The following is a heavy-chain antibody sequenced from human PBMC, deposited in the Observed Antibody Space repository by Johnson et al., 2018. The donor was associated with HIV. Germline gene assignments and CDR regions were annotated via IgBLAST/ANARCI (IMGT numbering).Heavy chain of an antibody. CDR3: ARDRLGYSSSWGGVDAFDI. J-gene: IGHJ3*02. CDR1: GFTFSSYA. V-gene: IGHV3-30-3*01. Sequence: QVQLVESGGGVVQPGRSLRLSCAASGFTFSSYAMHWVRQAPGKGLEWVAVISYDGGNKYYADSVKGRFTISRDNSKNTLYLQMNSLRAEDTAVYYCARDRLGYSSSWGGVDAFDIWGQGTMVTVSS. D-gene: IGHD6-13*01. CDR2: ISYDGGNK.